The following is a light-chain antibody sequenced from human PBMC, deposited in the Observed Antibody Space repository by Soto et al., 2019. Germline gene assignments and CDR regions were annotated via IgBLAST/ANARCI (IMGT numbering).Light chain of an antibody. Sequence: SQSLAPLSVSPFERSTLXCLARASQSVSSNLAWYQQKPGQAPRLLTYGASTRDTGIPARFSGSGSGTEFTLTISSLQSEDFAVYYCQQYDNLPITFAQGTKVDI. CDR1: QSVSSN. J-gene: IGKJ1*01. CDR2: GAS. CDR3: QQYDNLPIT. V-gene: IGKV3-15*01.